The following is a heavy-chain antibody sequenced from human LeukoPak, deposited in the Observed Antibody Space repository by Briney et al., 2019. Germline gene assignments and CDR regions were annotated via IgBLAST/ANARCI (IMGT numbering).Heavy chain of an antibody. CDR2: VIPIFGTA. Sequence: SVKVSCKASGGTFSSYAISWVRQAPGQGLEWMGGVIPIFGTANYAQKSQGRVTITADESTSTAYMELSSLRSEDTAVYYCARSEVSAEDYYDSSGYYDVFDYWGQGTLVTVSS. CDR3: ARSEVSAEDYYDSSGYYDVFDY. D-gene: IGHD3-22*01. CDR1: GGTFSSYA. V-gene: IGHV1-69*13. J-gene: IGHJ4*02.